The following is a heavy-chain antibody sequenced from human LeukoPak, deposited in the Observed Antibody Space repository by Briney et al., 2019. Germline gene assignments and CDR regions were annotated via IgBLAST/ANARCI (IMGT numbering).Heavy chain of an antibody. CDR2: LYNNGST. V-gene: IGHV4-4*07. D-gene: IGHD3-10*01. Sequence: SETLSLTCTVSGGSLWSFYWSWVRQPAGKGLEWIGRLYNNGSTNYNPSLKSRVTISVDTSKNQFSLKLSSVTAADTAVYYCARVGFGESPDCWGQGTLVTVSS. CDR3: ARVGFGESPDC. J-gene: IGHJ4*02. CDR1: GGSLWSFY.